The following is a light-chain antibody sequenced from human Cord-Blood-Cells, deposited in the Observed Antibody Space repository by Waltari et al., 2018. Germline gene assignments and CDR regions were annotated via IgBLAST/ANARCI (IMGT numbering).Light chain of an antibody. CDR2: EVS. Sequence: QPALTQPPSASGSPGQSVTIACTGTSSDVGGYTYVSWYQQHPGKPPKLMIYEVSKRPSGVPDRFSGSKSGNTASLTVSGLQAEDEADYYCSSYAGSWVFGGGTKLTVL. CDR3: SSYAGSWV. V-gene: IGLV2-8*01. J-gene: IGLJ3*02. CDR1: SSDVGGYTY.